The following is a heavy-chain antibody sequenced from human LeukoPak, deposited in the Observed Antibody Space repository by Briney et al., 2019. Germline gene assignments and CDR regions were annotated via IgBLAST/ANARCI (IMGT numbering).Heavy chain of an antibody. Sequence: PSETLSLTCAVSGGSFSGYYWSWIRQPPGKGLEWIGEINHSGSTNYNPSLKSRVTISVDTSKNQFSLKLSSVTAADTAVYYCARVGGRGLRFLEWFRWFDPWGQGTLVTVSS. D-gene: IGHD3-3*01. CDR1: GGSFSGYY. CDR3: ARVGGRGLRFLEWFRWFDP. V-gene: IGHV4-34*01. CDR2: INHSGST. J-gene: IGHJ5*02.